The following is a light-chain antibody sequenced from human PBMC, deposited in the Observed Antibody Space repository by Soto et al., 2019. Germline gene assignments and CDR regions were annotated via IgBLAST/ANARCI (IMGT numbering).Light chain of an antibody. CDR1: QTINTY. CDR3: QQTYRTPWT. V-gene: IGKV1-39*01. Sequence: DIQMTQSPSSLSASVGDRVTITCRASQTINTYLNWYQQKPGKAPKLLIYGASTLQRGVPSRFSGSGSGTDFTLTISNLQHEDFADYYCQQTYRTPWTFGQGTKADTK. J-gene: IGKJ1*01. CDR2: GAS.